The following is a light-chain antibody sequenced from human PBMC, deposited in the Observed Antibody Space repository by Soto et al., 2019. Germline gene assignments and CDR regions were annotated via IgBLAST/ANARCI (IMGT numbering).Light chain of an antibody. CDR3: QQYNDWPLT. V-gene: IGKV3-15*01. CDR2: SAS. Sequence: EVVMTQSPATLSVSPGERATLSCTASQSVSSKLAWYQQKPGQAPSLLIYSASTRATGFPARFSGSGSGTEFTLTISSLQSEDFAVYYCQQYNDWPLTFGGGTKMEIK. CDR1: QSVSSK. J-gene: IGKJ4*01.